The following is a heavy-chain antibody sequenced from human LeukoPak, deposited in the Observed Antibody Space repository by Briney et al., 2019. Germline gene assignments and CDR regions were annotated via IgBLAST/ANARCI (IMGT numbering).Heavy chain of an antibody. V-gene: IGHV3-15*01. CDR2: IKSKTDGGTT. J-gene: IGHJ5*02. D-gene: IGHD2-2*01. CDR1: GFTFSNAW. CDR3: TTTLGSVVPAATNWFDP. Sequence: PGGSLRLSCAASGFTFSNAWMSWVRQAPGKGLEWVGRIKSKTDGGTTDYAAPVKGRFTISRDDSKNTLYLQMNSLKTEDTAVYYCTTTLGSVVPAATNWFDPWGQGTLVTVSS.